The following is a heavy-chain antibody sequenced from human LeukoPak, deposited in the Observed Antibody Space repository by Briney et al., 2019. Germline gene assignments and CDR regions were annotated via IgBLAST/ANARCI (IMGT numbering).Heavy chain of an antibody. CDR3: ARSRDYDSSAKGYFQH. J-gene: IGHJ1*01. CDR1: GFTFSSYW. V-gene: IGHV3-74*01. CDR2: INTDGSST. D-gene: IGHD3-22*01. Sequence: GGSLRLSCAASGFTFSSYWMHWVRQAPGKGLVWVSRINTDGSSTSYADSVKGRFTISRDNSKNTLYLQMNSLRAEDTAVYYCARSRDYDSSAKGYFQHWGQGTLVTVSS.